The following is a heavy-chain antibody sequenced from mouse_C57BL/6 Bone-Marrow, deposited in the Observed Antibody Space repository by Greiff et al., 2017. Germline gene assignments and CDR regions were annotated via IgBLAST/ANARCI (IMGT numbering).Heavy chain of an antibody. V-gene: IGHV1-26*01. J-gene: IGHJ1*03. D-gene: IGHD1-1*01. CDR1: GYTFTDYY. Sequence: EVQLQASGPELVKPGASVKISCKASGYTFTDYYMNWVKQSHGKSLAWIGDINPNNGGTSYNQKFKGKATLTVDKSSSTADMELRRLTSEDSAVYYCARKAPFTTVVANWYFDVWGTGTTVTVSS. CDR2: INPNNGGT. CDR3: ARKAPFTTVVANWYFDV.